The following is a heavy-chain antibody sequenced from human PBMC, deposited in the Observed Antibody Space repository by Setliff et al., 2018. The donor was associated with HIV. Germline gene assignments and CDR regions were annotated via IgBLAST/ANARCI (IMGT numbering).Heavy chain of an antibody. Sequence: SGPTLVNHTPPLTLTGTFSGFSLSTSGVRVGWIRQPPGKALEWLALIYWNDDKRYSPYLKSRLTITKDTSKNQVVLTMTNMDPVDTANYYCAHSCGPRGDFNRFDPWGQGTLVTVSS. J-gene: IGHJ5*02. V-gene: IGHV2-5*01. CDR2: IYWNDDK. CDR3: AHSCGPRGDFNRFDP. D-gene: IGHD2-21*02. CDR1: GFSLSTSGVR.